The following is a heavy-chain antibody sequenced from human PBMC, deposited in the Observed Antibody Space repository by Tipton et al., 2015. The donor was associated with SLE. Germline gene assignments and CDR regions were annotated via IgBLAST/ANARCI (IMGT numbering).Heavy chain of an antibody. D-gene: IGHD2-2*01. J-gene: IGHJ4*02. CDR2: VSYSGST. Sequence: TLSLTCTVSGASISSGYYYWGWIRQPPGKGLEWIGTVSYSGSTSYNPSLKSRVNISVDTSKNQFSLKLSSVTAADTALYYCASRVVPAAFGYWGQGTLVTVSS. CDR1: GASISSGYYY. V-gene: IGHV4-39*07. CDR3: ASRVVPAAFGY.